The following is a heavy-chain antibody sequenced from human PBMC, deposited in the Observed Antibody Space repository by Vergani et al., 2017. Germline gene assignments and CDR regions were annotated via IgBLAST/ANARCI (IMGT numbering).Heavy chain of an antibody. D-gene: IGHD1-26*01. V-gene: IGHV3-30*02. CDR1: GFTFSSYG. CDR3: AKGTYSGSYYRDDY. CDR2: IRYDGSNE. J-gene: IGHJ4*02. Sequence: QVQLVESGGGVVQPGGSLRLSCAASGFTFSSYGMHWVRQAPGKGLEWVAFIRYDGSNEYYADSVKGRFTISSDNSKNTLYLQMNSLRAEDTAVYYCAKGTYSGSYYRDDYWGQGTLVTV.